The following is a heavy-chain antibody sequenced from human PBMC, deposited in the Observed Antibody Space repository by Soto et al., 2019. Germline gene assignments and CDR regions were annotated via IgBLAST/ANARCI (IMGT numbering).Heavy chain of an antibody. CDR3: ARAAPPRYYDSSGYYGPLCDY. CDR2: ISAYNGNT. CDR1: GYTFTSYG. D-gene: IGHD3-22*01. Sequence: ASVKVSCKASGYTFTSYGISWVRQAPGQGLEWMGWISAYNGNTNYAQKLQGRVTMTTDTSTSTAYMELGSLGSDDTAVYYCARAAPPRYYDSSGYYGPLCDYWGQGPLCTVSS. J-gene: IGHJ4*02. V-gene: IGHV1-18*01.